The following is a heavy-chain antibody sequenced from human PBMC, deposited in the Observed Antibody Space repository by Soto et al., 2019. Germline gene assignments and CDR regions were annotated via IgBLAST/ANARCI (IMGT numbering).Heavy chain of an antibody. CDR3: ARDPEVSAFDI. CDR1: GFTFSSYG. CDR2: IWYDGSNK. J-gene: IGHJ3*02. V-gene: IGHV3-33*01. Sequence: QVQLVESGGGVVQPGRSLRLSCAASGFTFSSYGMHWVRQAPGKGLEWVAVIWYDGSNKYYADSVKGRFTISRDNSKNTLYLQMNSLRAEDTAVYYCARDPEVSAFDIWGQGTMVTVSS.